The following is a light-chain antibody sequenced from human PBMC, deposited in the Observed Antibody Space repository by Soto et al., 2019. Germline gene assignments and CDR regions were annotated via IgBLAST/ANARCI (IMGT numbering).Light chain of an antibody. CDR1: QSVSRY. V-gene: IGKV3-20*01. J-gene: IGKJ4*01. CDR2: DAS. CDR3: QHYDSSIST. Sequence: IVMTQSPVTRYSSQGERPTLSCSGSQSVSRYLAWYQQKHGQAPRLLIYDASNRATGIPDRFSGSESGTDGTLTISRLEHEDCPVYYCQHYDSSISTFGGGTKVDIK.